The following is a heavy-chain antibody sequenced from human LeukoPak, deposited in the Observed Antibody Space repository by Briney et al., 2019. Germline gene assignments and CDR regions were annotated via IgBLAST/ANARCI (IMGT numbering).Heavy chain of an antibody. Sequence: PGGSLRLSCAASGFTFSSYSMNWVRQAPGKGLEWVSSISSSSSYLYYADSVKGRFTISRDNAKNSLYLQMNSLRAEDTAVYYCARDISIYYDSSGYYPPFGYWGQGTLVTVSS. CDR2: ISSSSSYL. CDR1: GFTFSSYS. D-gene: IGHD3-22*01. V-gene: IGHV3-21*01. CDR3: ARDISIYYDSSGYYPPFGY. J-gene: IGHJ4*02.